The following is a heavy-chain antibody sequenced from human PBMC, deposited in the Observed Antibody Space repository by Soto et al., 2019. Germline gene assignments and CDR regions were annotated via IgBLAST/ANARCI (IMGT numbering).Heavy chain of an antibody. J-gene: IGHJ5*02. V-gene: IGHV1-8*01. Sequence: QVQLVQSGAEVKKPGASVKVSCKASGYTFTSYDINWVRQATGQGLEWMGWMNPNSGHTGYAQKCQGGVIRPRNTSSITDYMDLSSLGSEDKAVYYCAICKHHEYHWNRPSTNGFDPWGQGTLVTVSS. D-gene: IGHD1-20*01. CDR2: MNPNSGHT. CDR3: AICKHHEYHWNRPSTNGFDP. CDR1: GYTFTSYD.